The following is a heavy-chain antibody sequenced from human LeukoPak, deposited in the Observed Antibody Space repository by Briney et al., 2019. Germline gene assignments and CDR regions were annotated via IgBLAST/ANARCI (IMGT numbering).Heavy chain of an antibody. J-gene: IGHJ4*02. D-gene: IGHD6-6*01. V-gene: IGHV3-48*01. Sequence: GGSLRLCCAASGFTFSSYSMNWVRQAPGKGLEWVSYISSSSSTIYYADSVKGRFTISRDNAKNSLYLQMNSLRAEDTAVYYCARDIPSPYSSSSFFDYWGQGTLVTVSS. CDR2: ISSSSSTI. CDR1: GFTFSSYS. CDR3: ARDIPSPYSSSSFFDY.